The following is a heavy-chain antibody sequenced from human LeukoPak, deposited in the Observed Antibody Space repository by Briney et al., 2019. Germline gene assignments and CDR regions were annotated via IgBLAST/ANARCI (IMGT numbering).Heavy chain of an antibody. V-gene: IGHV1-46*01. CDR1: GYTFTSYY. J-gene: IGHJ4*02. CDR2: INPSGGST. Sequence: ASVKVSCKASGYTFTSYYMHWVRQAPGQGLEWMGIINPSGGSTSYAQKFQGRVTITADKSTSTAYMELSSLRSEDTAVYYCARVWRGSSGYDDYWGQGTLVTVSS. CDR3: ARVWRGSSGYDDY. D-gene: IGHD3-22*01.